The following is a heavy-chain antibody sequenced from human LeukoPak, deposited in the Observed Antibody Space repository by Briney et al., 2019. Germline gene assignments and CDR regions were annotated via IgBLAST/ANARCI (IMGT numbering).Heavy chain of an antibody. D-gene: IGHD3-9*01. V-gene: IGHV3-21*01. Sequence: PGGSLRLSCAASGFTFSSYSMNWVRQAPGKGLEWVSSISSSSSYIYYADSVKGRFTISRDNAKNSLYLQMNSLRAEDTAVYYCARDPTGTDAFDIWGQGTMVTVSS. CDR1: GFTFSSYS. J-gene: IGHJ3*02. CDR2: ISSSSSYI. CDR3: ARDPTGTDAFDI.